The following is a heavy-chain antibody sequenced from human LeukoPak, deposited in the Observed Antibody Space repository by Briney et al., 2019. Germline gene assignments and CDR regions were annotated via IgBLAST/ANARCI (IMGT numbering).Heavy chain of an antibody. J-gene: IGHJ6*02. CDR2: IWYDGSNK. CDR3: ARVSPPYCSGGSCYLAYYYYYGMDV. V-gene: IGHV3-33*01. CDR1: GFTFSSYG. Sequence: PGGSLRLSCAASGFTFSSYGMHWVRQAPGKGLEWVAVIWYDGSNKYYADSVKGRFTISRDNSKNTLYLQMNSLRAEDTAVYYCARVSPPYCSGGSCYLAYYYYYGMDVWGQGTTVTVSS. D-gene: IGHD2-15*01.